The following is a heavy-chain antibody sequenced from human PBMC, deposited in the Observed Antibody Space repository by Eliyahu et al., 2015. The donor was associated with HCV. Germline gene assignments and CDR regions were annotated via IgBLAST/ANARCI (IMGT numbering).Heavy chain of an antibody. J-gene: IGHJ5*02. Sequence: QVQLQESGPGLVKPSETLSLTCPVSGGSIPTYYWXWIRHPPGKGLEWVGYSHYSGXPNYNPSLKSRVTISVDTSKNQFSLNLTSVTAADTAVYYCASGGGGIAVAGTGGWFDPWGQGTLVTVSS. CDR3: ASGGGGIAVAGTGGWFDP. D-gene: IGHD6-19*01. V-gene: IGHV4-59*01. CDR2: SHYSGXP. CDR1: GGSIPTYY.